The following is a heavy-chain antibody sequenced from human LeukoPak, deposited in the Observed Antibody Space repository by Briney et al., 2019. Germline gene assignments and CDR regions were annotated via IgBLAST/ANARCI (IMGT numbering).Heavy chain of an antibody. CDR3: ARADGGSYTAMPY. V-gene: IGHV3-30-3*01. D-gene: IGHD5-18*01. CDR1: GSTFSSYA. CDR2: ISYDGSNK. J-gene: IGHJ4*02. Sequence: GGSLRLSCAASGSTFSSYAMHWVRQAPGKGLEWVAVISYDGSNKYYADSVKGRFTISRDNSKNTLYLQMNSLRAEDTAVYYCARADGGSYTAMPYWGQGTLVTVSS.